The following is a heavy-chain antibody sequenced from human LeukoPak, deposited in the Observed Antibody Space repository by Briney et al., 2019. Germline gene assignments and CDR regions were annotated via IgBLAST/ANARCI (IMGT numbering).Heavy chain of an antibody. J-gene: IGHJ2*01. V-gene: IGHV4-39*07. D-gene: IGHD2-2*01. CDR2: IYYSGST. CDR3: ARDGRDIVVVPAARYFDL. CDR1: GGSISSSSYY. Sequence: SETLSLTCTVSGGSISSSSYYWGWIRQPPGKGLEWIGSIYYSGSTYYNPSLKSRVTISVDTSKNQFSLKLSSVTAADTAVYYCARDGRDIVVVPAARYFDLWGRGTLVTVSS.